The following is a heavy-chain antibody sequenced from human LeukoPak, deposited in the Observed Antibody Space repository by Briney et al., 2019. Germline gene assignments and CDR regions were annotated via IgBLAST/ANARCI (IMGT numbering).Heavy chain of an antibody. CDR3: ARHSGSSPHYFDY. D-gene: IGHD1-26*01. CDR1: GGSISSYY. V-gene: IGHV4-59*08. Sequence: PSETLSLTCTVSGGSISSYYWSWLRQPPGKGLEWIGFIYYSGSTHYKSSLKSRVTISVDTSKNQFSLRLTSVTAADTAVYYCARHSGSSPHYFDYWGQGTLVTVSS. CDR2: IYYSGST. J-gene: IGHJ4*02.